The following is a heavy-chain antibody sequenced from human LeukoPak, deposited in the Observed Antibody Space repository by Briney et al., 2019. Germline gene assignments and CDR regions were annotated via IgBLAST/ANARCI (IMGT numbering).Heavy chain of an antibody. D-gene: IGHD2-2*01. J-gene: IGHJ4*02. CDR2: ISAYNGNT. V-gene: IGHV1-18*01. CDR3: ARVQAYCTSTSCLDY. Sequence: ASVKVSCKTSGYTFTNYGISWVRQAPGQGLEWMGWISAYNGNTNYAQKLQGRVTMTTDTSTSTAYMELRSLRSDDTAVYYCARVQAYCTSTSCLDYWGQGTLVTVSS. CDR1: GYTFTNYG.